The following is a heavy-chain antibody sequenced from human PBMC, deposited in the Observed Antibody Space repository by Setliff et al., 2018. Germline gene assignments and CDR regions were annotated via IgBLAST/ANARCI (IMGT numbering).Heavy chain of an antibody. CDR1: GFSLSTSLVG. D-gene: IGHD3-10*01. CDR3: ARINMVRGVPPHLDY. J-gene: IGHJ4*02. CDR2: IDWDDAK. Sequence: SGPTLVNPTQTLTLTCTFSGFSLSTSLVGVTWIRQPPGKTLEWLARIDWDDAKYYRTSLKTRLTISKDTSKNQVVLTMPNMDPVDTATYYCARINMVRGVPPHLDYWGQGTLVTVSS. V-gene: IGHV2-70*11.